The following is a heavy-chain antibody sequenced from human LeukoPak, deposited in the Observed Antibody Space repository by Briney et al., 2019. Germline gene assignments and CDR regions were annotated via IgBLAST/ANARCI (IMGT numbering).Heavy chain of an antibody. V-gene: IGHV1-2*06. CDR1: GYTFTGYY. CDR2: INPNSGGT. CDR3: VRDRDSGYDPYYYYYMDV. J-gene: IGHJ6*03. Sequence: ASVKVSCKASGYTFTGYYMHWVQQAPGQGLEWMGRINPNSGGTNYAQKFQGRVTMTRDTSISTAYMELSSLRSGDTAVYYCVRDRDSGYDPYYYYYMDVWGKGTTVTVS. D-gene: IGHD5-12*01.